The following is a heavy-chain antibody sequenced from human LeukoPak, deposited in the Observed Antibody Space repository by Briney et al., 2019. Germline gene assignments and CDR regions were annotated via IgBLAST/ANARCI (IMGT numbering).Heavy chain of an antibody. J-gene: IGHJ4*02. D-gene: IGHD6-19*01. V-gene: IGHV3-7*01. CDR2: IKHDGSGP. CDR1: GFTFSNHW. Sequence: PGGSLRLSCAVSGFTFSNHWMTWVPQAPGKGLEWVANIKHDGSGPSYLDSVRGRFTIPRDNARNSLSLQMTSLRAEDTAVYYCARAREITVSGTDYFDYWGQGTLVTVSS. CDR3: ARAREITVSGTDYFDY.